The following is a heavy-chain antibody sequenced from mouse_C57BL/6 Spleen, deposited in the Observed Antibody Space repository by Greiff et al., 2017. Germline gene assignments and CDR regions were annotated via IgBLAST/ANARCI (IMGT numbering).Heavy chain of an antibody. V-gene: IGHV1-39*01. J-gene: IGHJ2*01. CDR3: ARVSTGTNYFDY. CDR2: INPNYGTT. Sequence: VQLKQSGPELVKPGASVKISCKASGYSFTDYNMNWVKQSHGQSLEWIGVINPNYGTTSYNQKFKDKATLTADKSSRTAYMQLSSLTYEDSAVYYCARVSTGTNYFDYWGQGTTLTVAS. CDR1: GYSFTDYN. D-gene: IGHD4-1*02.